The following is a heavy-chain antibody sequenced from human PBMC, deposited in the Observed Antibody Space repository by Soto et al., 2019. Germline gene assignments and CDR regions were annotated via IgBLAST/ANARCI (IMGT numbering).Heavy chain of an antibody. J-gene: IGHJ4*02. Sequence: EVQLLESGGGLVQPGGSLRVSCVASGFTFSNYWMHWVRQAPGKGLVWVSGIKSDGSRTTYADSVKGRFTSSRDNAKSTLYLQMNSLEAEDTAVYYCARDEGVAMVRGYDSWGQGTLVTVSS. CDR2: IKSDGSRT. V-gene: IGHV3-74*03. CDR1: GFTFSNYW. CDR3: ARDEGVAMVRGYDS. D-gene: IGHD3-10*01.